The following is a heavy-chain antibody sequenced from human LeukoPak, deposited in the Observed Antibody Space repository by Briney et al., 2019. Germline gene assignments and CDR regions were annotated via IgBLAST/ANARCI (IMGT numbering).Heavy chain of an antibody. CDR2: IHYSGST. D-gene: IGHD3-9*01. CDR3: ARLGANYDILTGRYMAYYFDY. J-gene: IGHJ4*02. CDR1: GYSINSGYY. Sequence: PSETLSLTCTVSGYSINSGYYWSWIRQPPGKGLEWIGNIHYSGSTNYNPSLKSRLTISVDTSKNHFSLNLSSVTAADTAVYYCARLGANYDILTGRYMAYYFDYWGQGTLVTVSS. V-gene: IGHV4-38-2*02.